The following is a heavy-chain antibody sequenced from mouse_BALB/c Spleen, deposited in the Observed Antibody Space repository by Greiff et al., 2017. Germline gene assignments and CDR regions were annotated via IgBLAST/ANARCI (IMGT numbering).Heavy chain of an antibody. V-gene: IGHV2-9*02. J-gene: IGHJ4*01. CDR1: GFSLTSYG. CDR2: IWAGGST. Sequence: VKLVESGPGLVAPSQSLSITCTVSGFSLTSYGVHWVRQPPGKGLEWLGVIWAGGSTNYNSALMSRLSISKDNSKSQVFLKMNSLQTDDTAMYYCARDHGGDAMDYWGQGTSVTVSS. CDR3: ARDHGGDAMDY.